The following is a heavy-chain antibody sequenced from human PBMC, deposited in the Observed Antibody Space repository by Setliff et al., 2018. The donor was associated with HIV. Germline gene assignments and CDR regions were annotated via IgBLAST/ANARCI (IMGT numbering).Heavy chain of an antibody. CDR1: GYTFTSYP. J-gene: IGHJ4*02. CDR2: INTSGGSA. Sequence: ASVKVSCKASGYTFTSYPMHWVRQAPGQGLEWMGVINTSGGSAGYAEKFRGRVTMTRDTPTSTVYMDLRNLRSEDTAVYYCARNQGDSSGWYAGDYWGQGTLVTVSS. D-gene: IGHD6-19*01. V-gene: IGHV1-46*01. CDR3: ARNQGDSSGWYAGDY.